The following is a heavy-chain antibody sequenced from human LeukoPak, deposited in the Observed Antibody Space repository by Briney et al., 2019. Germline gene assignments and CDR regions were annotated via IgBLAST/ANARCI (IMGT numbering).Heavy chain of an antibody. V-gene: IGHV3-74*01. Sequence: GGSLRLSCAASGSTFSRNWMHWVRQTPGKGLVWVSRINGDGSATTYADSVAGRFTISRDNAKNTIYLQMPSLRAEDTAVYYCARGVRGIISYYYYYMDLWGKGTTVTVSS. CDR3: ARGVRGIISYYYYYMDL. D-gene: IGHD3-10*01. CDR2: INGDGSAT. CDR1: GSTFSRNW. J-gene: IGHJ6*03.